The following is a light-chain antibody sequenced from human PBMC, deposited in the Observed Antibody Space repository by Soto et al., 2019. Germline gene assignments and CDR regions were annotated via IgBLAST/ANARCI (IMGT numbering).Light chain of an antibody. CDR2: KAS. V-gene: IGKV1-5*03. J-gene: IGKJ2*01. CDR1: QSISSW. Sequence: DIQMTQYPSTLSASVGDRVTITCRASQSISSWLAWYQQKPGKAPKLLIYKASSLESGVPSRFSGSGSGTEFTLTISSLQPDDFATYYCQQYNNYQYTFGQGTKLEIK. CDR3: QQYNNYQYT.